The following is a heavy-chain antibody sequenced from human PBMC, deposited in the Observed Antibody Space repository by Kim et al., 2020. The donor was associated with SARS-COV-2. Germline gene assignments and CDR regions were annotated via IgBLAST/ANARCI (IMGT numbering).Heavy chain of an antibody. V-gene: IGHV1-18*04. Sequence: ASVKVSCKASGYTFTSYGISWVRQAPGQGLEWMGWISAYNGNTNYAQKLQGRVTMTTDTSTSTAYIELRSLRSDDTAVYYCARVGLLLWFGESFLPPILDYWGQGTLVTVSS. CDR1: GYTFTSYG. J-gene: IGHJ4*02. D-gene: IGHD3-10*01. CDR2: ISAYNGNT. CDR3: ARVGLLLWFGESFLPPILDY.